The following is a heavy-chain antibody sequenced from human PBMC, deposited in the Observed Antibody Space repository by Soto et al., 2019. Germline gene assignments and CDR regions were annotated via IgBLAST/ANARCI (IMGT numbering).Heavy chain of an antibody. D-gene: IGHD5-12*01. CDR2: IISSSSTI. Sequence: EVQLVESGGGLVQPGGSLRLSCAASGFTFSSYSMNWVRQAPGKGLEWVSYIISSSSTIYYADSVKGRFTISRDNAKNSLYLQMNSLRDEDTAVYYCARDLGYSGYDNYYYYYGMDVWGQGTTVTVSS. J-gene: IGHJ6*02. CDR3: ARDLGYSGYDNYYYYYGMDV. V-gene: IGHV3-48*02. CDR1: GFTFSSYS.